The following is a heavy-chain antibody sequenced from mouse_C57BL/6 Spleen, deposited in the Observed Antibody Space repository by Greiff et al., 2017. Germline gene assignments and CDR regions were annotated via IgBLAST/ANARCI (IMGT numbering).Heavy chain of an antibody. J-gene: IGHJ3*01. Sequence: QVHVKQSGPGLVAPSQSLSITCTVSGFSLTSYGVSWVRQPPGKGLEWLGVIWGDGSTNYHSALISRLSISKDNSKSQVFLKLNSLQTDDTATYYCAKPDGAYWGQGTLVTVSA. CDR2: IWGDGST. CDR1: GFSLTSYG. CDR3: AKPDGAY. V-gene: IGHV2-3*01.